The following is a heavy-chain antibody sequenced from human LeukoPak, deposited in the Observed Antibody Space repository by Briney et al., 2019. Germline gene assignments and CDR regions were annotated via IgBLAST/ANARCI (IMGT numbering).Heavy chain of an antibody. V-gene: IGHV1-69*06. CDR3: ASFLAVRQQLLVPGGEDY. CDR2: VITIFGTA. J-gene: IGHJ4*02. D-gene: IGHD6-19*01. Sequence: ASVKVSCKASLGTFSSYAIRWVRQAPGQRLEWMVGVITIFGTANYAQKFQGRVTNTADKSTSTDYMELSSLRSEDTAVYYCASFLAVRQQLLVPGGEDYWGQGTLVTVSS. CDR1: LGTFSSYA.